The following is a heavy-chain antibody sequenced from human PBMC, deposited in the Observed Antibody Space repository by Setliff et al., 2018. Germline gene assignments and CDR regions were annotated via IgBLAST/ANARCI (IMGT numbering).Heavy chain of an antibody. CDR2: ISPYTGNT. V-gene: IGHV1-18*01. CDR1: GYTFTDYG. D-gene: IGHD2-8*01. J-gene: IGHJ4*02. CDR3: ERLVRYCTKIACQATSGDEV. Sequence: GASVKVSCKASGYTFTDYGITWVRQAPGQGLEWMGWISPYTGNTFYAPQFQGRVIMTTDTSTNTAYMDLRSLRSDDTAVYYCERLVRYCTKIACQATSGDEVWGLGTLVTVSS.